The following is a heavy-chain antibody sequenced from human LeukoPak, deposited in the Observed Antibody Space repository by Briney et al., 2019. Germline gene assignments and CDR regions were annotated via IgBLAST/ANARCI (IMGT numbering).Heavy chain of an antibody. Sequence: SETLSLTCAVYGRSFSGYYWSWIRQPPGKGLEWIGEMNHSGSTNYNPSLKSRVTISVDTSKNQFSLKLSSVTAADTAVYYCARRLGRKFGERFYYYHYMDVWGKGTTVTISS. CDR1: GRSFSGYY. CDR3: ARRLGRKFGERFYYYHYMDV. D-gene: IGHD3-10*01. V-gene: IGHV4-34*01. J-gene: IGHJ6*03. CDR2: MNHSGST.